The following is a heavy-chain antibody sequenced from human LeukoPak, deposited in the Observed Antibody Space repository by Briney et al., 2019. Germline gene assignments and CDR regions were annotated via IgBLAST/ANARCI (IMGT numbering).Heavy chain of an antibody. J-gene: IGHJ6*03. CDR3: ARDNNPPGSQHYYYYMDV. Sequence: SQTLSLTCAISGDSVSSNSAAWNWIRQSPSRGLEWLGRTYYRSKWYNDYAVSVKSRITINPDTSKNQFSLQLDSVTPEDTAVYYCARDNNPPGSQHYYYYMDVWGKGTTVTVSS. D-gene: IGHD1-26*01. CDR1: GDSVSSNSAA. CDR2: TYYRSKWYN. V-gene: IGHV6-1*01.